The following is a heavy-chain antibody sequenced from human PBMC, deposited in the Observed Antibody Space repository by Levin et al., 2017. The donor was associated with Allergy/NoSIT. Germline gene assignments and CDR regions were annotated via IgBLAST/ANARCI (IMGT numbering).Heavy chain of an antibody. CDR1: GFTFSDYY. CDR2: ISSSSSYT. Sequence: GGSLRLSCAASGFTFSDYYMSWIRQAPGKGLEWVSYISSSSSYTNYADSVKGRFTISRDNAKNSLYLQMNSLRAEDTAVYYCARDLLTDYYGSGSYGYGALDIWGQGTMVTVSS. V-gene: IGHV3-11*05. CDR3: ARDLLTDYYGSGSYGYGALDI. D-gene: IGHD3-10*01. J-gene: IGHJ3*02.